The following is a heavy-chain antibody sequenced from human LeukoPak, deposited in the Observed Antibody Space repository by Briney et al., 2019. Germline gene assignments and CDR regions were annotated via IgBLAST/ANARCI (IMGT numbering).Heavy chain of an antibody. J-gene: IGHJ4*02. CDR3: ARVAGGPDY. V-gene: IGHV3-48*03. D-gene: IGHD3-16*01. Sequence: GGSLRLSCAASGFTFSTYEMNWVRQAPGKGLEWVSYISSSGSSTHYADPVRGRFTISRDNAKKSLYLQMSSLRGEDTAIYYCARVAGGPDYWGQGTLVTVSS. CDR1: GFTFSTYE. CDR2: ISSSGSST.